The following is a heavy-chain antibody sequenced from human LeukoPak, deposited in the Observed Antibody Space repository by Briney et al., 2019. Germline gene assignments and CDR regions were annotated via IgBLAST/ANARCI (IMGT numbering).Heavy chain of an antibody. CDR3: ARNNYVTHFYGLDV. V-gene: IGHV4-59*01. D-gene: IGHD4-11*01. CDR2: IYYSGST. Sequence: SQTLSLTCTVSGGSINSYYWSWIRQPPGKGLEWIAYIYYSGSTNYNPSLKSRVTISVDTSKNQFSLKLSSVTAADTAVYFCARNNYVTHFYGLDVWGQGTTVTVSS. CDR1: GGSINSYY. J-gene: IGHJ6*02.